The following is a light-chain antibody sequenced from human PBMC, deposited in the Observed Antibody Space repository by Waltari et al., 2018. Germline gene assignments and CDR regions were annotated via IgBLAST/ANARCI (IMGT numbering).Light chain of an antibody. CDR2: GVS. CDR3: CSYAGTSTLI. CDR1: NSDVGNYNY. J-gene: IGLJ2*01. V-gene: IGLV2-23*02. Sequence: QSALTQPASVSGSPGQSITMSCTGTNSDVGNYNYVSWYQHHPGTAPKGIIFGVSKRPAGVSVRFSGSKSGNTASLTISGLQTEDEADYYCCSYAGTSTLIFGGGTKLTVL.